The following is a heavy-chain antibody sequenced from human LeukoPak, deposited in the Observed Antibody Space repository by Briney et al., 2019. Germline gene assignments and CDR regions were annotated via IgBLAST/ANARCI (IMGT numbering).Heavy chain of an antibody. V-gene: IGHV3-23*01. Sequence: GGSLRLSCAASGFTFSSYAMSWVRQAPGKGLEWVSAISGSGGSTYYADSVKGRFTISRDNSKNTLYLQMNSLRAEDTAVYYCAKEKAYYYDSSGRWGFDYWGQGTLVTVSS. CDR2: ISGSGGST. CDR3: AKEKAYYYDSSGRWGFDY. CDR1: GFTFSSYA. D-gene: IGHD3-22*01. J-gene: IGHJ4*02.